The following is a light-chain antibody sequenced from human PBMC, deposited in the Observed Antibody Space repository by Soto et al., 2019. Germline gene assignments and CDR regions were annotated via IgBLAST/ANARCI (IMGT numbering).Light chain of an antibody. V-gene: IGKV3-20*01. Sequence: EIVLTQSPGTLSLSLGERATLSCRASQSVSSSYLAWYQQKPGQAPRLLIYGASSMATGIPDRFSGSGSGTDFTLTISRLEPEDFAVYYCQQYGSSSYTFGQGTKLEIK. CDR1: QSVSSSY. J-gene: IGKJ2*01. CDR2: GAS. CDR3: QQYGSSSYT.